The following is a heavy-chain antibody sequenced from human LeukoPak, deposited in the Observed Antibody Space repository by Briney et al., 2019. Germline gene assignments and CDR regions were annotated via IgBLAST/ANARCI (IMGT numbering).Heavy chain of an antibody. Sequence: PGGSLRLSCEASGFTFSSYATTWVRQAPGKGLEWVSGIYASGSATHYADTVKGRFTISRDNSKNTLYLQMNSLRAEDTAVYYCAKRPRDSSGYYLGAFDMWGQGTMVTVSS. D-gene: IGHD3-22*01. CDR2: IYASGSAT. J-gene: IGHJ3*02. V-gene: IGHV3-23*01. CDR3: AKRPRDSSGYYLGAFDM. CDR1: GFTFSSYA.